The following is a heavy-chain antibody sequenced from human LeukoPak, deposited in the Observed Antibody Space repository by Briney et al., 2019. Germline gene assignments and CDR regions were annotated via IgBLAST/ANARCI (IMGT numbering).Heavy chain of an antibody. CDR3: ARVRYSSSSHWFDP. V-gene: IGHV3-21*01. CDR2: ISSSSSCI. Sequence: PGGSLRLSCAASGFTFSSYSMNWVRQAPGKGLEWASSISSSSSCIYYADSVKGRFTISRDNAKNSLYLQMNSLRAEDTAVYYCARVRYSSSSHWFDPWGQGTLVTVSS. D-gene: IGHD6-6*01. CDR1: GFTFSSYS. J-gene: IGHJ5*02.